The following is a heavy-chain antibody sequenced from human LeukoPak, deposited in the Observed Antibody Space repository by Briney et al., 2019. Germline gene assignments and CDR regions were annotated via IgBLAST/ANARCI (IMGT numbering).Heavy chain of an antibody. V-gene: IGHV3-15*01. CDR1: GFTFSSYE. D-gene: IGHD2-21*02. Sequence: PGGSLRLSCAASGFTFSSYEMNWVRQAPGKGLEWVGRIKSKTDGGTTDYAAPVKGRFTISRDDSKNTLYLQMNSLKTEDTAVYYCILLFTGYYYGMDVWGQGTTVTVSS. CDR2: IKSKTDGGTT. CDR3: ILLFTGYYYGMDV. J-gene: IGHJ6*02.